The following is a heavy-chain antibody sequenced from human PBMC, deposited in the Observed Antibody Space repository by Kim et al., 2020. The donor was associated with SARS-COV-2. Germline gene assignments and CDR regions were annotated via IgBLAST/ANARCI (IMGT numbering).Heavy chain of an antibody. CDR2: ISGGGLST. J-gene: IGHJ5*02. D-gene: IGHD3-10*01. CDR3: AKIGPGFGEGILKNNWFDP. CDR1: GFRFSSYA. V-gene: IGHV3-23*01. Sequence: GGSLRLSCAASGFRFSSYAMTWVRQAPGKGLEWVSVISGGGLSTKYADSVKGRFTISRDNSKNTLNLQMNSLRPEDTAVYYCAKIGPGFGEGILKNNWFDPWGQGTLVTVSS.